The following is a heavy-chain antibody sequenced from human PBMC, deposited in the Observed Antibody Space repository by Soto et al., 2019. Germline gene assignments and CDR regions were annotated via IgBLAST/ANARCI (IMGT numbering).Heavy chain of an antibody. J-gene: IGHJ5*02. Sequence: QVQLVQSGAEVRKPGASVRVSCKATGYSFTRHDINWLRQAAGPGLEWMGWMNPNSGNAVYAQKIQGRVTMARNTSITSAYIEVTSLKSEDTAVYFCARGAYNDYSHWFDPWGQGTLVTVSS. CDR2: MNPNSGNA. CDR3: ARGAYNDYSHWFDP. D-gene: IGHD4-4*01. V-gene: IGHV1-8*01. CDR1: GYSFTRHD.